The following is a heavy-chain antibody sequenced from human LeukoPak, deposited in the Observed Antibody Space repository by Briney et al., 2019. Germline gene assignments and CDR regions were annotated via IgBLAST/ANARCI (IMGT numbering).Heavy chain of an antibody. Sequence: SETLSLTCTVSGGSIGSYYWSWIRQPAGKGLEWIGRIYSSGSTNYNPSLKSRVTISLDKSKNQFSLKLSSVTAADTAVYYCARDARPRDGGLVPYCFVSRGQGTLVTVSS. CDR3: ARDARPRDGGLVPYCFVS. CDR2: IYSSGST. D-gene: IGHD5-24*01. CDR1: GGSIGSYY. J-gene: IGHJ4*02. V-gene: IGHV4-4*07.